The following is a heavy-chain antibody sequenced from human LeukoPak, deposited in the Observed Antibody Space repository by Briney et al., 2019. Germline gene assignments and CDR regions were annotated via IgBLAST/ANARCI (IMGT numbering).Heavy chain of an antibody. V-gene: IGHV1-69*13. Sequence: GASVKVSCKASGGTFSSYAISWVRQAPGQGLEWMGGIIPIFGTANYAQKFQGRVTITADESTSTAYMELNSLNTEDTAVYYCARLVYRSAWYYDYWGQGTLVTVSS. J-gene: IGHJ4*02. D-gene: IGHD6-19*01. CDR3: ARLVYRSAWYYDY. CDR1: GGTFSSYA. CDR2: IIPIFGTA.